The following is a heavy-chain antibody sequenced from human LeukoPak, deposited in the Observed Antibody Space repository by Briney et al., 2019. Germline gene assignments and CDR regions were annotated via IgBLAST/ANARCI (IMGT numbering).Heavy chain of an antibody. CDR2: IKEDESAK. J-gene: IGHJ4*02. CDR1: GFIFTDHW. Sequence: GGSLRLSCAASGFIFTDHWMSWVRQAPGKGLEWVANIKEDESAKFYADSVRGRFTISRDNAKNSVYLQMNNLRVEDTAVYYCARAVDVADYWGRGTLVTVSS. D-gene: IGHD3-16*01. V-gene: IGHV3-7*01. CDR3: ARAVDVADY.